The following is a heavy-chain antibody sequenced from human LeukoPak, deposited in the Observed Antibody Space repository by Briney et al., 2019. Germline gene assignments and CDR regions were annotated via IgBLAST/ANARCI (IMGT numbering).Heavy chain of an antibody. J-gene: IGHJ4*02. CDR3: AESYSGSYLAYFDY. V-gene: IGHV3-23*01. Sequence: PGGSLRLSCVASGFTFGNYAMNWVRQAPGRGLEWVSTISGSGDSTYYADSVKGRFTISRDNSKNTLYLQMNSLRAEDTAVYYCAESYSGSYLAYFDYWGQGTLVTVSS. CDR2: ISGSGDST. D-gene: IGHD1-26*01. CDR1: GFTFGNYA.